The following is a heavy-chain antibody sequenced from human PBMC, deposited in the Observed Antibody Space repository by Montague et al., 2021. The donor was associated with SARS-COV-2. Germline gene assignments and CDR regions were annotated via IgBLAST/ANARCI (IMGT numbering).Heavy chain of an antibody. D-gene: IGHD4-17*01. CDR3: ARDDYGEYAAF. CDR1: GGPFSDYY. CDR2: INQGGST. J-gene: IGHJ4*02. Sequence: SETLSLTCAVYGGPFSDYYWTWIRQPPGKGLEWIGEINQGGSTRYNPSLKSRLTISVDTSKNQFSLKLRSATAADTAVYYCARDDYGEYAAFWGRGTLVTVSS. V-gene: IGHV4-34*01.